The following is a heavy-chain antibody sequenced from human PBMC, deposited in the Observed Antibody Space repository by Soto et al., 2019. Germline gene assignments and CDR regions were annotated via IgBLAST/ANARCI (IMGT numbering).Heavy chain of an antibody. CDR2: ISAHNGNT. CDR1: GYAFTTYG. V-gene: IGHV1-18*01. J-gene: IGHJ4*02. D-gene: IGHD1-1*01. CDR3: ATGRYGYY. Sequence: QVHLVQSGAEVKKPGASVKVSCQGSGYAFTTYGITWVRQAPGQGLEWMGWISAHNGNTNYAQKLQGRVTVTRDTSTSTADMELRSLRYDDTAVYYCATGRYGYYWGQGALVTVSS.